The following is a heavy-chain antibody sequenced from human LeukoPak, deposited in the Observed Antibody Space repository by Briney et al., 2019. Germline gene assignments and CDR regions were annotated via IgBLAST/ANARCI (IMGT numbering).Heavy chain of an antibody. V-gene: IGHV3-11*05. CDR3: AREVIAAAGTRWFDP. J-gene: IGHJ5*02. CDR2: ISSSSSYT. CDR1: GFTFSDYY. D-gene: IGHD6-13*01. Sequence: GGSLRLSCAASGFTFSDYYMSWIRQAPGKGLEWVSYISSSSSYTNYADSVKGRFTISRDNAKNSLYLQMNSLRAEDTAVYYCAREVIAAAGTRWFDPWGQGTLVTVSS.